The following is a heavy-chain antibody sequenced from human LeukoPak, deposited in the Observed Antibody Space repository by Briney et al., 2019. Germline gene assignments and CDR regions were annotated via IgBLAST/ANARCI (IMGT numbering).Heavy chain of an antibody. CDR2: ISGAGDNT. CDR3: ARLHRATYGSYYYPAY. CDR1: GFTFSSYA. D-gene: IGHD1-26*01. Sequence: GGSLRLSCAASGFTFSSYAMSWVRQAPGKGLEWVSAISGAGDNTYYADSVKGRFTISRDNSKSTLYLQMNSLRAEDTAIYYCARLHRATYGSYYYPAYWGQGTLVTVSS. J-gene: IGHJ4*02. V-gene: IGHV3-23*01.